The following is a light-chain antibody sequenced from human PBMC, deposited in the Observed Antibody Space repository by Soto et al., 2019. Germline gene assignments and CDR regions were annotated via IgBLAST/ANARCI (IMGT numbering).Light chain of an antibody. J-gene: IGKJ2*01. CDR3: QQYGTSPRT. Sequence: EIVLTQSPATLSLSPGERASLSCRASQSVSNSYLAWYQQKPGQAPRLLVFGASNRATGIPDRFSGSGSGTDFTLTISRLEPEDFAVYYCQQYGTSPRTFGQGTKLEIK. V-gene: IGKV3-20*01. CDR1: QSVSNSY. CDR2: GAS.